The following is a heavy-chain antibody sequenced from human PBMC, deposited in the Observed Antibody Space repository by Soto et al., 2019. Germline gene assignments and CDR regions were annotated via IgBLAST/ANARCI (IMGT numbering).Heavy chain of an antibody. D-gene: IGHD1-26*01. CDR2: IWYDGSNK. V-gene: IGHV3-33*01. J-gene: IGHJ4*02. Sequence: QVQLVESGGGVVQPGRSLRLSCAASGFIFSTYGRQWVRQAPGKGLEWVAVIWYDGSNKYYADSVRGRFTISRDNSKNTLFLQLNSLRVEDTAVYYCARAVGPFDYWGQGTLVTVSS. CDR1: GFIFSTYG. CDR3: ARAVGPFDY.